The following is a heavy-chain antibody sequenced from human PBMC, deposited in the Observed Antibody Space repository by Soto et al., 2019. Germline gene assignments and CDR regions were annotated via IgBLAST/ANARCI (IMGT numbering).Heavy chain of an antibody. CDR1: EYSFTSYW. CDR3: ARRQGGYCSSTACMGWFDP. J-gene: IGHJ5*02. Sequence: GESLKISCQGSEYSFTSYWIAWVRQMPGKGLEWMGIIYPGDSDTRYSPSFQGQVTISADKSISTAYLQWSSLKASDTAMYYCARRQGGYCSSTACMGWFDPWGQGTPVTVSS. CDR2: IYPGDSDT. V-gene: IGHV5-51*01. D-gene: IGHD2-2*01.